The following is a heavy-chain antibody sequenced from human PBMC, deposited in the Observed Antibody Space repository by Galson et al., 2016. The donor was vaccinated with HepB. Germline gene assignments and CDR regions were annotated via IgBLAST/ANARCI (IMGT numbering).Heavy chain of an antibody. V-gene: IGHV4-39*02. CDR2: IYFRGYT. J-gene: IGHJ4*02. CDR1: GDSVNNENYY. Sequence: SETLSLTCTVSGDSVNNENYYWGWIRQPPGKGLEWIGNIYFRGYTYYNPSLKSRVSISMDASENHFSMNLNSVTAADTAVYYCVRLKVDCGGGNCRYFDDWGRGTLVTVSS. D-gene: IGHD2-21*01. CDR3: VRLKVDCGGGNCRYFDD.